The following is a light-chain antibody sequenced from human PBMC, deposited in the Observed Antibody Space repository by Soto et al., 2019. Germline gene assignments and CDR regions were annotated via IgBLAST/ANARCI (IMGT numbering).Light chain of an antibody. Sequence: LTQPASVSGSPGQSITISCTGTSSDIGAYDSVSWCQQHPGKAPKLIIYEVNNRPSGVSNRFSGSKSDNTASLTISGLQSEDEADYYCSSYTSDNTREVFWTGTKVTVL. V-gene: IGLV2-14*01. J-gene: IGLJ1*01. CDR1: SSDIGAYDS. CDR3: SSYTSDNTREV. CDR2: EVN.